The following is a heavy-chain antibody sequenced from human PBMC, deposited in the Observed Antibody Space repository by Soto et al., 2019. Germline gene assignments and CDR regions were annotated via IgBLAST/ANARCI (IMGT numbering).Heavy chain of an antibody. D-gene: IGHD3-3*01. CDR2: IYPSDSDT. CDR3: ARGGVSTRTFDY. CDR1: GYNFAGDW. V-gene: IGHV5-51*01. J-gene: IGHJ4*02. Sequence: GESLKISCKGSGYNFAGDWIAWVRQMPGKGLELMGIIYPSDSDTRYRPSFQGQVTISADKSISSAYLQWSSLRASDTAMYYCARGGVSTRTFDYWGQGTPVTVSS.